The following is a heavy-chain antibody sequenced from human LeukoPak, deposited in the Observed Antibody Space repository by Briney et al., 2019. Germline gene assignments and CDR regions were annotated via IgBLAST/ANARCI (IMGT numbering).Heavy chain of an antibody. CDR2: INHSGST. J-gene: IGHJ4*02. CDR3: ARFSRWLPFES. V-gene: IGHV4-34*01. CDR1: GGSFSGYY. D-gene: IGHD5-12*01. Sequence: SETLSLTCAVYGGSFSGYYWSWIRQPPGKGLEWIGEINHSGSTNYNPSLKSRVTISVDASKNQFSLKLSSVTAADTAVYYCARFSRWLPFESWGQGILVTVSS.